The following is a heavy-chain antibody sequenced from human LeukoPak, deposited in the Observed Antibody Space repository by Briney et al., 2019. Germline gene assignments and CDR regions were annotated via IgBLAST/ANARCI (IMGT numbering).Heavy chain of an antibody. J-gene: IGHJ6*02. V-gene: IGHV4-39*07. CDR1: GGSITSNLHY. CDR3: ARVDSSSLYYYGMDV. D-gene: IGHD6-13*01. Sequence: SETLSLTCTVSGGSITSNLHYWGWIRQPPGKGLEWIGSIYYRETTYYNPSLKSRVTISVDTSKNQFSLKLSSVTAADTAVYYCARVDSSSLYYYGMDVWGQGTTVTVSS. CDR2: IYYRETT.